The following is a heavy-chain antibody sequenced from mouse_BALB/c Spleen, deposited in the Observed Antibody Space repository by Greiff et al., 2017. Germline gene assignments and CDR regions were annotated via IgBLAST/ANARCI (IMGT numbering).Heavy chain of an antibody. V-gene: IGHV14-3*02. CDR3: ARGNWDEDY. CDR1: GFNIKDTY. CDR2: IDPANGNT. D-gene: IGHD4-1*02. J-gene: IGHJ2*01. Sequence: EVMLVESGAELVKPGASVKLSCTASGFNIKDTYMHWVKQRPEQGLEWIGRIDPANGNTKYDPKFQGKATITADTSSNTAYLQLSSLTSEDTAVYYCARGNWDEDYWGQGTTLTVSS.